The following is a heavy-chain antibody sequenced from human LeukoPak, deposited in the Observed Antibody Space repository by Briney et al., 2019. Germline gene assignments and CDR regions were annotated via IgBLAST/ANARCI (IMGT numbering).Heavy chain of an antibody. Sequence: ASVKVSCKASGYTFTSYYMHWVRQAPGQGLEWMGIINPSGGSTSYAQKFQGRVTMTRDTSTSTVYMELSSLRSEHTAVYYCARGGLVLLWFGELGIDWFDPWGQGTLVTVSS. CDR3: ARGGLVLLWFGELGIDWFDP. J-gene: IGHJ5*02. D-gene: IGHD3-10*01. CDR2: INPSGGST. CDR1: GYTFTSYY. V-gene: IGHV1-46*01.